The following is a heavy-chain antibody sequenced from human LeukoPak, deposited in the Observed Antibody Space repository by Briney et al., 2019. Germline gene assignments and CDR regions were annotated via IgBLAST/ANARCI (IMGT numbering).Heavy chain of an antibody. CDR2: INPNSGGT. D-gene: IGHD4-17*01. CDR1: GYTFTGYY. V-gene: IGHV1-2*02. CDR3: ARGNDYGDYFDY. Sequence: ASVNVSCKASGYTFTGYYMHWVRQAPGQGLEWMGWINPNSGGTNYAQKFQGRVTMTRDTSISTAYMELSRLRSDDTAVYYCARGNDYGDYFDYWGQRTLVTVSS. J-gene: IGHJ4*02.